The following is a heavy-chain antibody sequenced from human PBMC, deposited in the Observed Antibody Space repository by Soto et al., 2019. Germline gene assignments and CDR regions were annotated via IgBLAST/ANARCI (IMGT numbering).Heavy chain of an antibody. CDR3: ARDLYNWNVDYYYYYGMDV. D-gene: IGHD1-20*01. CDR1: GGSISSYY. J-gene: IGHJ6*02. CDR2: IYTSGST. V-gene: IGHV4-4*07. Sequence: SETLSLTCTVSGGSISSYYWSWIRQPAGKGLEWIGRIYTSGSTNYNPSLKSRVTMSVDTSKNQFSLKLSSVTAADTAVYYCARDLYNWNVDYYYYYGMDVWGQGTTVTVS.